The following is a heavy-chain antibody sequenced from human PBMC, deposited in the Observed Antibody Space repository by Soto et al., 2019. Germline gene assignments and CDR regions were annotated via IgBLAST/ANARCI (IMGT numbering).Heavy chain of an antibody. D-gene: IGHD2-2*01. CDR2: IWYDGSNK. CDR1: GFTFSSYG. Sequence: GGSLRLSCAASGFTFSSYGMHWVRQAPGKGLEWVAVIWYDGSNKYYADSVKGRFTISRDNSKNTLYLQMNSLRAEDTAVYYCARLGPHRCSSTSCYVRHAKYYGMDVWGQGTTVTVSS. J-gene: IGHJ6*02. CDR3: ARLGPHRCSSTSCYVRHAKYYGMDV. V-gene: IGHV3-33*01.